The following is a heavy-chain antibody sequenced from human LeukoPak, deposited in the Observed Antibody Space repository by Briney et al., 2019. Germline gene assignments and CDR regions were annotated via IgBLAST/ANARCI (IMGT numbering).Heavy chain of an antibody. CDR2: ITYSGST. J-gene: IGHJ4*02. CDR3: ARQGVGATDC. V-gene: IGHV4-39*01. Sequence: SETLSLTCTVSGGSISSSTYYWAWIRQSPGKGLEWIGSITYSGSTYYNPSLESRVTISVDTFKNQFSLRLISVTAVDTAVYYCARQGVGATDCWGQGTLVTVSS. D-gene: IGHD1-26*01. CDR1: GGSISSSTYY.